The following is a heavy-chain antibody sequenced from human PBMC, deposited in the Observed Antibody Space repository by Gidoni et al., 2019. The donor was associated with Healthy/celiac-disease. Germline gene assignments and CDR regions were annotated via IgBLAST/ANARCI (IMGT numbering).Heavy chain of an antibody. V-gene: IGHV3-30*18. D-gene: IGHD2-15*01. Sequence: QVQLVESGGGVVQPGRSLRLSCAASGFTFSSYGMHWVRQAPGKGLEWVAVISYDGSNKYYADSVKGRFTISRDNSKNTLYLQMNSLRAEDTAVYYCAKDMLPVEPVVVVAAWFDPWGQGTLVTVSS. J-gene: IGHJ5*02. CDR2: ISYDGSNK. CDR1: GFTFSSYG. CDR3: AKDMLPVEPVVVVAAWFDP.